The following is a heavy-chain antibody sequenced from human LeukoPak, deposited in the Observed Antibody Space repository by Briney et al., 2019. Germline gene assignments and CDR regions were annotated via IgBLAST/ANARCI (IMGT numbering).Heavy chain of an antibody. CDR2: ISGSGAST. CDR3: AKDVGKWESLHFFDY. CDR1: GFTFSTNA. Sequence: GGSLRLSCLTSGFTFSTNAMSWVRQAPGKGLEWIAGISGSGASTYYADSVTGRFTISRDNSRNTLYLQMNSLRGDDTAVYYCAKDVGKWESLHFFDYWGQGTLVTVSS. D-gene: IGHD1-26*01. J-gene: IGHJ4*02. V-gene: IGHV3-23*01.